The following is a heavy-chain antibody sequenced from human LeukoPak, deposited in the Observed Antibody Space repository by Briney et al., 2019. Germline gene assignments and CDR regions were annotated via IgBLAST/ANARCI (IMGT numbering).Heavy chain of an antibody. J-gene: IGHJ4*02. CDR2: IKKDGSEK. CDR3: VKDGY. CDR1: GFTFSSNW. Sequence: GGSLRLSCAASGFTFSSNWMSWVRQAPGKGPEWVANIKKDGSEKYYVDSVSGRFTISRDNAKNSLYLQMNSLRVEHKAVLCFVKDGYWGRGTLVTVSS. V-gene: IGHV3-7*01.